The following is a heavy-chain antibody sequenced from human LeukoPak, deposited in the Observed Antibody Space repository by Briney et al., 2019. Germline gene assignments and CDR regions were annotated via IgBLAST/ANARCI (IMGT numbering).Heavy chain of an antibody. CDR2: INNNGGRT. CDR3: VKMYDGY. J-gene: IGHJ4*02. V-gene: IGHV3-64D*06. D-gene: IGHD3-3*01. Sequence: GGSLRLSCSASGCIFSNYDMHWVRQAPGKGLEYVSAINNNGGRTYYADSVKGRFTVSRDNPKNTLYLQMSSLRAEDTAVYYCVKMYDGYWGQGTLVTVSS. CDR1: GCIFSNYD.